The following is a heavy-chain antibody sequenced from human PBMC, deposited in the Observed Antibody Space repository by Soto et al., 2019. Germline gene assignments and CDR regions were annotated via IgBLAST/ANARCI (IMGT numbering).Heavy chain of an antibody. D-gene: IGHD3-16*01. Sequence: PGGSLRLSCAASGFTFSSYGMHWVRQAPGKGLEWVAVIWYDGSNKYYAEYVKGRFTISRDNSKNTLYLQINSLRSEDTAVYYCARDLSVFGGPVSKFYYYYGMDVWGQGTTVTVSS. CDR2: IWYDGSNK. CDR1: GFTFSSYG. J-gene: IGHJ6*02. CDR3: ARDLSVFGGPVSKFYYYYGMDV. V-gene: IGHV3-33*01.